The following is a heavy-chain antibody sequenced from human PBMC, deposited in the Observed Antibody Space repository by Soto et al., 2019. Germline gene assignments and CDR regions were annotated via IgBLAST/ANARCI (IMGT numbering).Heavy chain of an antibody. D-gene: IGHD4-17*01. CDR1: GFTFSSYA. V-gene: IGHV3-30-3*01. Sequence: QVQLVESGGGVVQPGRSLRLSCAASGFTFSSYAMHWVRQAPGKGLEWVAVISHDGSNKYYADSVKGRFTISRDNSKNTLYLQMNSLRGEDAAVYFCATAPTVTTWGYWGQGTLVTVSS. J-gene: IGHJ4*02. CDR2: ISHDGSNK. CDR3: ATAPTVTTWGY.